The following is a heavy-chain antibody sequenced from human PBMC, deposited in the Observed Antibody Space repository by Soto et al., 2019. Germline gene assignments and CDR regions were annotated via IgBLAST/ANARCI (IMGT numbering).Heavy chain of an antibody. J-gene: IGHJ5*01. Sequence: QVQLQESGPGLVKPSETLSLTCTVSGGSISSYYCSWIRQPPGKGLEWIGFIFYSGSTRYNPSLKSRGTISIDTSEYQFSLKLNSVTAADTAVDYCAGIIGEPFLSFDSWGQGTLGSVSS. D-gene: IGHD3-10*01. CDR2: IFYSGST. CDR1: GGSISSYY. V-gene: IGHV4-59*01. CDR3: AGIIGEPFLSFDS.